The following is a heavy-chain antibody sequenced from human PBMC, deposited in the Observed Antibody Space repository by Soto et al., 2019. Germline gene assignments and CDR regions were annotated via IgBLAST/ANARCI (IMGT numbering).Heavy chain of an antibody. D-gene: IGHD2-2*01. CDR3: ARSQGSSTSLEIYYYYYYGMDV. Sequence: QVQLVQTGAEVKKPGSSVKVSCKASGGTFSSYAISWVRQAPGQGLEWMGGIIPISATTNYAQKFQGRVTITADESTCTAYMELSSLRSEDTAVYYCARSQGSSTSLEIYYYYYYGMDVWGQGTTVTVSS. CDR1: GGTFSSYA. CDR2: IIPISATT. J-gene: IGHJ6*02. V-gene: IGHV1-69*01.